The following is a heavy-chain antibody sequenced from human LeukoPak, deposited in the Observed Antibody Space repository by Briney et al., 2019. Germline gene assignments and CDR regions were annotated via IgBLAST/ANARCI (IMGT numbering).Heavy chain of an antibody. CDR3: ARGYYYGSETYWHTNWFDP. D-gene: IGHD3-10*01. CDR2: IIPMFGTA. J-gene: IGHJ5*02. CDR1: GGTFSNYV. Sequence: SVKVSCKASGGTFSNYVISWARQAPGQGLEWMGGIIPMFGTANYAQKFQGRVTITTDESTSTGYMEMSSLRSEDTAVYYCARGYYYGSETYWHTNWFDPWGQGTPVTVSS. V-gene: IGHV1-69*05.